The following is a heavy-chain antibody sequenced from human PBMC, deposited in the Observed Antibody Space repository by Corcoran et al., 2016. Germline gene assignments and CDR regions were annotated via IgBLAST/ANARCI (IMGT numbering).Heavy chain of an antibody. V-gene: IGHV3-21*01. Sequence: EVQLVESGGGLVKPGGSLRLSCAASGFTFSSYSMNWVRQAPGKGLEWVSSISSSSSYIYYADSVKGRFTISRDNAKNSLYLQMNSLRAEETAVYYCARGSRDGYNGWFDYWGQGTLVTVSS. J-gene: IGHJ4*02. CDR2: ISSSSSYI. CDR1: GFTFSSYS. D-gene: IGHD3-10*01. CDR3: ARGSRDGYNGWFDY.